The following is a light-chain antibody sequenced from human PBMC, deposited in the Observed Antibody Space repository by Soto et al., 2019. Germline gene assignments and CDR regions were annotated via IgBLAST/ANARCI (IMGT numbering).Light chain of an antibody. Sequence: DIQITQSPSSLSASVGGRVTITCQASHEISNYLNWYQQKPGKAPKLLISDASNLEPGVPSRFRGSGSGTHFTFTITSLQPEDIATYFCQQFDNLPTWTFGQGTKVDIK. J-gene: IGKJ1*01. CDR3: QQFDNLPTWT. CDR1: HEISNY. V-gene: IGKV1-33*01. CDR2: DAS.